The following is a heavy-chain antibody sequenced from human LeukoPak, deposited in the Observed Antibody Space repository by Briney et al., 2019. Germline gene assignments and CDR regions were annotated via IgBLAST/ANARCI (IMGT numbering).Heavy chain of an antibody. V-gene: IGHV4-31*02. J-gene: IGHJ4*02. CDR2: IYYSGST. Sequence: SQTLSLTCTVSGGSINSSGYYWSWIRQHPGKGLERIGYIYYSGSTYYNPSLKSRVTISGDTSKNQFSLKLSSVTAADTAVYYCARGRGYGHFRVDYWGQGTLVTVSS. D-gene: IGHD5-18*01. CDR3: ARGRGYGHFRVDY. CDR1: GGSINSSGYY.